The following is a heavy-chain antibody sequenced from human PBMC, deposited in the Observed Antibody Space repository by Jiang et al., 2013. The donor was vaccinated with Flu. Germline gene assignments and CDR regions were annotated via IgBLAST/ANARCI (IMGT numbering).Heavy chain of an antibody. J-gene: IGHJ3*02. V-gene: IGHV4-39*02. CDR1: GDSISSGSTT. Sequence: SGDSISSGSTTGAGSASPQGRGVEWFGSIYYSGSTYSNPSLKSRVTISVDTSKNQFSLKLSSVTAADTAVYYCARDPSNYYFDSSPYYAFDIWGQGTTVTVSS. CDR2: IYYSGST. CDR3: ARDPSNYYFDSSPYYAFDI. D-gene: IGHD3-22*01.